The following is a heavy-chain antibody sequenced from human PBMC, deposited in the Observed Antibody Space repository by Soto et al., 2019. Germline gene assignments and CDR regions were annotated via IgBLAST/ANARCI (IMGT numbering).Heavy chain of an antibody. CDR2: ISSSDNTK. D-gene: IGHD6-13*01. J-gene: IGHJ4*02. Sequence: EVQLVESGGGLVQPGGSLRLSCAASGFIFRTYEMNWVRQAPGKGLEWVSYISSSDNTKHYADSVKGRFTISRDNAKNSLYLQMNSLRVEDTAVYYCARETIEAVGPYFDYWGQGALVTVSS. CDR1: GFIFRTYE. CDR3: ARETIEAVGPYFDY. V-gene: IGHV3-48*03.